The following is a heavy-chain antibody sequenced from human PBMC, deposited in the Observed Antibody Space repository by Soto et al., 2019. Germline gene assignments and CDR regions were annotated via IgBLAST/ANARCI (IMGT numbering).Heavy chain of an antibody. D-gene: IGHD2-8*01. CDR2: VTGDGATT. V-gene: IGHV3-23*01. CDR1: GFTFSSYA. J-gene: IGHJ4*02. CDR3: ATQSPRGNNGVYPFDS. Sequence: EVQLSESGGDLVQPGGSLRLSCAASGFTFSSYAMSWVRQAPGKGPEWVAAVTGDGATTWHVDSVKGRFTISRDNSKNTLYLQMSSLRPEDTAVYYCATQSPRGNNGVYPFDSWGQGALVTVSS.